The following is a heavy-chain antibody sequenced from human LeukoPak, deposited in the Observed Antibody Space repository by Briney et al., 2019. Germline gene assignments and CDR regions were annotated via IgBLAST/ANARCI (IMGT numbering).Heavy chain of an antibody. V-gene: IGHV3-48*01. CDR1: GFTFSSYS. J-gene: IGHJ6*03. D-gene: IGHD2-15*01. CDR3: ARDYPYCSGGSCAHLSDYYYYYMDV. CDR2: ISSSNSTI. Sequence: PGGSLRLSCAASGFTFSSYSMNWVRQAPGKGLEWVSYISSSNSTIYYADSVKGRFTISRDNAKNSLYLQMNSLRAEDTAVYYCARDYPYCSGGSCAHLSDYYYYYMDVWGKGTTVTVSS.